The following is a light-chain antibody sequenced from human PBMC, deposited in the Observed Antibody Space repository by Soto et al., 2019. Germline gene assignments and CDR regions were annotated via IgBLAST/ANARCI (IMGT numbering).Light chain of an antibody. CDR3: QQYGSSPPYLMYT. Sequence: EIVLTQSPGTLSLSPGERATLSCRASQSVSSSYLAWYQQKPGQAPRLLIYGASSRATGIPDRFSGSGSGTGFTLTISRLEPEDFAVYYCQQYGSSPPYLMYTFGQWTKLEIK. CDR2: GAS. V-gene: IGKV3-20*01. J-gene: IGKJ2*01. CDR1: QSVSSSY.